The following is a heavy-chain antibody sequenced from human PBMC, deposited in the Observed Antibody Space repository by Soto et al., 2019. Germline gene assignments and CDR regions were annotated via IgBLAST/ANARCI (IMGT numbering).Heavy chain of an antibody. CDR3: ARDRGVGVVTADWYFDL. CDR1: GGTFSSYA. D-gene: IGHD2-15*01. Sequence: QVQLVQSGAEVKKPGSSVKVSCKASGGTFSSYAISWVRRAPGQGLEWMGGIIPIFGTANYAQKFQGRVTITADESTSTAYMELSSLRSEDTAVYYCARDRGVGVVTADWYFDLWGRGTLVTVSS. J-gene: IGHJ2*01. V-gene: IGHV1-69*01. CDR2: IIPIFGTA.